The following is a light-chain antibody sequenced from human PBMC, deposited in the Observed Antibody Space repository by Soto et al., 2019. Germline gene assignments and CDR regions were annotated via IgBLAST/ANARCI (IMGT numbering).Light chain of an antibody. J-gene: IGKJ1*01. Sequence: DIQMTQSPSTLSASVGDRVTVTCRASQSISDWLAWYQQNPGKAPNLLIYKASSLESGVPSRFSGSGSGTEFTLTISSLQPDDVATYYCQQYATLWTFGQGTKVELK. CDR2: KAS. V-gene: IGKV1-5*03. CDR1: QSISDW. CDR3: QQYATLWT.